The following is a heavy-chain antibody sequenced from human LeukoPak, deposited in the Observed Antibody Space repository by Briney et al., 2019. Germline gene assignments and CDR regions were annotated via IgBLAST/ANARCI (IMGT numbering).Heavy chain of an antibody. CDR1: GVSICSHC. Sequence: SETLSLTCTVSGVSICSHCWSWIRQPPGQGLKWIGYIYYSGSTNYNASLKSRVTISVDTSKIQFSLKLSSVTAADTAVYYCARLSYDVWSGYPFFDYWGQGTLVTVSS. CDR2: IYYSGST. J-gene: IGHJ4*02. CDR3: ARLSYDVWSGYPFFDY. D-gene: IGHD3-3*01. V-gene: IGHV4-59*08.